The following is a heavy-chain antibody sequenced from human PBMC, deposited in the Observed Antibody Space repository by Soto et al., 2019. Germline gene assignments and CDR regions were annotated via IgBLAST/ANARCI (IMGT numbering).Heavy chain of an antibody. D-gene: IGHD6-6*01. CDR3: GRVGLHGPSIAATVDY. CDR1: GGTFSSYA. CDR2: IIPIFGRA. J-gene: IGHJ4*02. Sequence: QVQLVQSGAEVKKPGSSVKVSCKASGGTFSSYAISWVRQAPGQGLEWMGGIIPIFGRANYAQKVQGRVTITADESTSTAYMELSSLRSEDTAVYYCGRVGLHGPSIAATVDYWGQGTMVTVSS. V-gene: IGHV1-69*01.